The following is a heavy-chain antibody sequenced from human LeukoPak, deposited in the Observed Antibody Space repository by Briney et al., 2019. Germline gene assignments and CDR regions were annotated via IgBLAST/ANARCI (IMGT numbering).Heavy chain of an antibody. V-gene: IGHV3-30*04. CDR3: ARELWFGELLYWFDP. J-gene: IGHJ5*02. D-gene: IGHD3-10*01. CDR2: ISYDGSNK. Sequence: GGSLRLSCAASGFTFSSYAMHWVRQAPGKGLEWVAVISYDGSNKYYADSVKGRFTISRDNSKNTLYLQMNSLRAEDTAVYHCARELWFGELLYWFDPWGQGTLVTVSS. CDR1: GFTFSSYA.